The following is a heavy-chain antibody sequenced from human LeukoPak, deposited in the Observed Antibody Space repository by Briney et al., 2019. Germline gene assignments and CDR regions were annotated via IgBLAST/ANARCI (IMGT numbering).Heavy chain of an antibody. J-gene: IGHJ4*02. Sequence: ASVNVSCKASGYTFTTYAMNWVRRAPGQGLEWMGWINTNTGNPTYAQGFTGRFVFSLDTSVSTAYLQISSLKAEDTAVYYCARDLDSSIFDYWGQGTLVTVSS. CDR2: INTNTGNP. V-gene: IGHV7-4-1*02. CDR3: ARDLDSSIFDY. D-gene: IGHD3-22*01. CDR1: GYTFTTYA.